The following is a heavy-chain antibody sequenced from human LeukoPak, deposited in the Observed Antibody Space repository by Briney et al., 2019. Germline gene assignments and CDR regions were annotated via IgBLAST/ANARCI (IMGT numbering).Heavy chain of an antibody. CDR2: IGGDGVST. J-gene: IGHJ4*02. CDR1: GFTLEDYA. V-gene: IGHV3-43*02. Sequence: PGGSLRLSCAASGFTLEDYAMHWVSHGPGKGLEWVSLIGGDGVSTYYADSVKGRFTISRDNGKNSLYLEMNSLRTEDTALYYCAKTLRLGELSLYRPCDSWGQGTLVTVSS. CDR3: AKTLRLGELSLYRPCDS. D-gene: IGHD3-16*02.